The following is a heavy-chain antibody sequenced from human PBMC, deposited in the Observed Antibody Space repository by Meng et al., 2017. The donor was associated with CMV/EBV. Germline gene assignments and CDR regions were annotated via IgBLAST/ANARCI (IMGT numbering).Heavy chain of an antibody. D-gene: IGHD3-3*01. CDR1: GFTFSSYG. Sequence: GESLKISYAASGFTFSSYGMHWVRQAPGRGLEWVAFIRYDGSNKYYAASVKGRFTISRDNSKNTLYLQMNSLRAEDTAVYYCAKPIRFLEWLNGMDVWGQGTTVTVSS. CDR2: IRYDGSNK. J-gene: IGHJ6*02. V-gene: IGHV3-30*02. CDR3: AKPIRFLEWLNGMDV.